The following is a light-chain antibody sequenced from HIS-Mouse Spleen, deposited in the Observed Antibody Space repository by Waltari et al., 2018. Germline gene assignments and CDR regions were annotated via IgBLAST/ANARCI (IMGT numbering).Light chain of an antibody. J-gene: IGLJ2*01. V-gene: IGLV3-10*01. CDR2: EDS. CDR3: YSTDSSGNHRV. Sequence: SYELTQPPSVSVSPGQTARITCPGDALPNQYAYWYQQKSGQAPVLVIYEDSKRPSGIPGRFSGSSSGTMATLTISGAQVEDEADYYCYSTDSSGNHRVFGGGTKLTVL. CDR1: ALPNQY.